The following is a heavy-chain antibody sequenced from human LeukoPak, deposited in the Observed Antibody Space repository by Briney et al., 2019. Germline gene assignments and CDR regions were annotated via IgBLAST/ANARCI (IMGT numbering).Heavy chain of an antibody. Sequence: ASVMVSCKASGYTFTGYYMHWVRQAPGQGLGWMGWINPNSGGTNYAQKFQGRVTMTRDTSISTAYMELSRLRSDDTAVYYCARLESSGYDLRYAREYYFDYWGQGTLVTVSS. CDR1: GYTFTGYY. D-gene: IGHD5-12*01. J-gene: IGHJ4*02. V-gene: IGHV1-2*02. CDR3: ARLESSGYDLRYAREYYFDY. CDR2: INPNSGGT.